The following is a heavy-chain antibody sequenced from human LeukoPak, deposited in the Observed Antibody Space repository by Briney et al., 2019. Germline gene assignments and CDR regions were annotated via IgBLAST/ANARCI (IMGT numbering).Heavy chain of an antibody. V-gene: IGHV3-20*01. J-gene: IGHJ3*02. CDR2: INWNGGST. CDR1: GFTFDDYG. CDR3: AREGSQWELLRSTATAHAFDI. Sequence: GGSLRLSCAASGFTFDDYGMSWVRQAPGKGLEWVSGINWNGGSTGYADSVKGRFTISRDNAKNSLYLQMNSLRAEDTALYHCAREGSQWELLRSTATAHAFDIWGQGTMVTVSS. D-gene: IGHD1-26*01.